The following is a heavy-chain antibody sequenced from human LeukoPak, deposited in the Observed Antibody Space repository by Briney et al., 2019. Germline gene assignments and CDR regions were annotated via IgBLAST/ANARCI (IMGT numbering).Heavy chain of an antibody. J-gene: IGHJ4*02. Sequence: GGSLRLSCAASGFTFSAFAMTWVRQAPGKGLEWVSTITDNGYNTYSADSVKGRITFSRDNSKNTLSLQLRSLRAEDTAVYYCAKDLSYTSGASDHWGQGTLVTVSS. D-gene: IGHD6-19*01. CDR2: ITDNGYNT. CDR1: GFTFSAFA. V-gene: IGHV3-23*01. CDR3: AKDLSYTSGASDH.